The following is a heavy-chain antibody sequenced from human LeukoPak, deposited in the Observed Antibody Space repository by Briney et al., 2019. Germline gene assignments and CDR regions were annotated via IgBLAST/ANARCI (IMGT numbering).Heavy chain of an antibody. V-gene: IGHV4-39*02. CDR1: GGSISSSSYY. Sequence: KTSETLSLTCTVSGGSISSSSYYWGWIRQPPGKGLEWIGSIYYSGSTYYNPSLKSRVTISVDTSKNQFSLKLSSVTAADTAVYYCARDLLGFSPYWGQGTLVTVSS. CDR3: ARDLLGFSPY. J-gene: IGHJ4*02. CDR2: IYYSGST. D-gene: IGHD3-16*01.